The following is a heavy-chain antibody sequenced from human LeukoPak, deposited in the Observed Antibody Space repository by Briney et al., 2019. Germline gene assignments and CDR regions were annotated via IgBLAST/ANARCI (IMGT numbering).Heavy chain of an antibody. V-gene: IGHV4-34*01. J-gene: IGHJ4*02. CDR1: VGSFSGYY. D-gene: IGHD2-2*01. Sequence: PSETLSLTCAVYVGSFSGYYWSWIRQPPGKGLEWIGEINHSGSTNYNPSLKSRVTISVNTSKNQFSLKLSSVTAADTAVYYCARVDGYCSRTSCYGGTRFDYWGQGTLVTASS. CDR2: INHSGST. CDR3: ARVDGYCSRTSCYGGTRFDY.